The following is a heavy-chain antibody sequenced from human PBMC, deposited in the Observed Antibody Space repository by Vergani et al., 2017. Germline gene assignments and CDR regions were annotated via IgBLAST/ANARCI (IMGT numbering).Heavy chain of an antibody. CDR3: ARDLRLLYNRFYP. V-gene: IGHV3-33*01. CDR1: GFTFNQYG. Sequence: QVQLVESAGGVVQPGRSLRLSCAASGFTFNQYGLHWVRQAPGKGLEWVAVTWYDGNNKQYVDSVKGRFTISRENSRSTMYQEMSSLGDGDTGVYYCARDLRLLYNRFYPWGQGTLVTVSS. D-gene: IGHD1-14*01. J-gene: IGHJ5*02. CDR2: TWYDGNNK.